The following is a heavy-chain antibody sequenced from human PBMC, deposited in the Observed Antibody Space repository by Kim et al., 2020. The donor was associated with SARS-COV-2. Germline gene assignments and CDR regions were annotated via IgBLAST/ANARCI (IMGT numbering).Heavy chain of an antibody. CDR3: AKGPTTLSGTTAY. D-gene: IGHD1-7*01. J-gene: IGHJ4*02. V-gene: IGHV3-23*01. Sequence: YADSVKGRFTISRDNAKNTLYLQMNSLRAEDTAVYYCAKGPTTLSGTTAYWGQGTLVTVSS.